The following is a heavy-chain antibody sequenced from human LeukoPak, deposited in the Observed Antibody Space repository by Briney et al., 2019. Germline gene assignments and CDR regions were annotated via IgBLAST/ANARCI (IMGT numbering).Heavy chain of an antibody. CDR3: ARTRDYYDSSGYYSYDY. CDR1: GYTFTGYY. CDR2: INPSGGST. J-gene: IGHJ4*02. Sequence: GASVKVSCKASGYTFTGYYMHWVRQAPGQGLEWMGIINPSGGSTSHAQKFQGRVTMTGDTSTSTVYMELSSLRSEDTAVYYCARTRDYYDSSGYYSYDYWGQGTLVTVSS. D-gene: IGHD3-22*01. V-gene: IGHV1-46*01.